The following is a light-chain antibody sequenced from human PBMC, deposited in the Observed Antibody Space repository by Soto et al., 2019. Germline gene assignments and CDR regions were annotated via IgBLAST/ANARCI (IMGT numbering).Light chain of an antibody. CDR2: EAS. Sequence: DIQMTQSPSTLSASVGDRVTITCRASQSIDSWLAWFQQKPGKTPNLLIYEASSLESGVPSRVSGSGSGTEFTLTISSLQPDDFATYYCQQYSSYSAGTFGQGTKVEIK. CDR1: QSIDSW. CDR3: QQYSSYSAGT. J-gene: IGKJ1*01. V-gene: IGKV1-5*03.